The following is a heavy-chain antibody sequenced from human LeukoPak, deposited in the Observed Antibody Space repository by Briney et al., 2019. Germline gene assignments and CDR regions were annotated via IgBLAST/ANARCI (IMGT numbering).Heavy chain of an antibody. V-gene: IGHV1-69*06. D-gene: IGHD2-15*01. Sequence: GASVRVSCKASGGTFSSYAISWVRQAPGQGLEWMGGIIPIFGTANYAQKFQGRVTITADKSTSTAYMELSSLRSEDTAVYYCAGDPIEYYFDYWGQGTLVTVSS. CDR3: AGDPIEYYFDY. CDR2: IIPIFGTA. CDR1: GGTFSSYA. J-gene: IGHJ4*02.